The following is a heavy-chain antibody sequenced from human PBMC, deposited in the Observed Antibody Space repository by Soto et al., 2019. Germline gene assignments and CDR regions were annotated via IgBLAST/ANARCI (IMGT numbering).Heavy chain of an antibody. CDR1: GFTFSDYY. CDR3: RSDIVLVPRGWFDP. V-gene: IGHV3-11*01. D-gene: IGHD2-2*01. CDR2: ISSSGSTI. Sequence: QVQLVESGGGLVKPGGSLRLSCAASGFTFSDYYMSWIRQAAGKGLEWVSYISSSGSTIYYADSVKGRFTISRDNAKNSLYLQMNSLRAEDTAVYYCRSDIVLVPRGWFDPWGQGTLVTVSS. J-gene: IGHJ5*02.